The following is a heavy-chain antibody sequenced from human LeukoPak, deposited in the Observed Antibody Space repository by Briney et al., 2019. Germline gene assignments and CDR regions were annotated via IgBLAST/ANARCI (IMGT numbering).Heavy chain of an antibody. CDR2: INPSGGST. V-gene: IGHV1-46*01. CDR1: GYTFTSYY. D-gene: IGHD6-13*01. Sequence: ASVKVSCKASGYTFTSYYMHWVRQAPGQGLEWMGIINPSGGSTSYAQKFQGRVTMTRDTSTGTVYMELSSLRSEDTAVYYCARGDQVRSSWVYYFDYWGQGTLVTVSS. J-gene: IGHJ4*02. CDR3: ARGDQVRSSWVYYFDY.